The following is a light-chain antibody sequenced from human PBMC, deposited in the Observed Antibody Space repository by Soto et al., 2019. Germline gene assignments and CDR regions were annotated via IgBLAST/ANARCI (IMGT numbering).Light chain of an antibody. J-gene: IGLJ1*01. CDR1: SSNIGSNT. V-gene: IGLV1-44*01. CDR2: SNN. CDR3: AAWDDNLNGLYV. Sequence: QSVLTQPPSASGTPGQRVTISCSGSSSNIGSNTVNWYQQLPGTAPKLLIYSNNQRPSGVPDRFSGSKSGTSASLAISGLQSEDDADYYCAAWDDNLNGLYVFGPGTKVTV.